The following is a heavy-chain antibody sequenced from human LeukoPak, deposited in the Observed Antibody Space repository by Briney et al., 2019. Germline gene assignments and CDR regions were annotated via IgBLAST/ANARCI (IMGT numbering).Heavy chain of an antibody. CDR1: GGSISSSSYY. D-gene: IGHD6-19*01. V-gene: IGHV4-39*01. J-gene: IGHJ4*02. CDR3: ARRGSGWSREFDY. CDR2: IYYSGST. Sequence: SETLSLTCIVSGGSISSSSYYWGWIRQPPGKGLEWIGSIYYSGSTYYNPSLKSRVTISVDTSKSQFSLKLNSVTAADTAVYYCARRGSGWSREFDYWGQGTLVTVSS.